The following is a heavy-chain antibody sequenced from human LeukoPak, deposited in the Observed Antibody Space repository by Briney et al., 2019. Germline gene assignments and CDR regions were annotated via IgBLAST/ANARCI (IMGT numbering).Heavy chain of an antibody. V-gene: IGHV3-30-3*01. CDR3: AREGSGWSYYFDY. D-gene: IGHD6-19*01. CDR1: GFTFSSYA. Sequence: GGSLRLSCAASGFTFSSYAMHWVRQAPGKGLEWVAVISYDGSNKYYAESVKGRFTISRDNSKNTLYLQMNSLRAEDTAVYYCAREGSGWSYYFDYWGQGTLVTVSS. CDR2: ISYDGSNK. J-gene: IGHJ4*02.